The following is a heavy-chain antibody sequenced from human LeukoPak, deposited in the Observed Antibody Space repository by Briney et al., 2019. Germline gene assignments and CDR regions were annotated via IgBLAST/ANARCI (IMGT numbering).Heavy chain of an antibody. Sequence: SETLSLTRTVSGGSISSSSYYWGWIRQPPGKGLEWIGSIYYSGSTYYNPSLKSRVTISVDTSKNQFSLKLSSVTAADTAVYYCARLPVADYWGQGTLVTVSS. V-gene: IGHV4-39*01. J-gene: IGHJ4*02. CDR3: ARLPVADY. CDR2: IYYSGST. CDR1: GGSISSSSYY.